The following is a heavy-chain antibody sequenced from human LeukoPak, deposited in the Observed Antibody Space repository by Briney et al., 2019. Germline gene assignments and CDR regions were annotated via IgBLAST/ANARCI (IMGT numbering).Heavy chain of an antibody. CDR3: ARGRYDVLAGYQPPYFDY. CDR2: ISSSSSYM. V-gene: IGHV3-21*01. J-gene: IGHJ4*02. CDR1: GFIFSSYS. Sequence: PGGSLRLSCAASGFIFSSYSMNWVRQAPGKGLEWVSSISSSSSYMYYADSVKGRFTISRDDAKNSLYLQMNSLRAEDTAVYYCARGRYDVLAGYQPPYFDYWGQGTLVTVSS. D-gene: IGHD3-9*01.